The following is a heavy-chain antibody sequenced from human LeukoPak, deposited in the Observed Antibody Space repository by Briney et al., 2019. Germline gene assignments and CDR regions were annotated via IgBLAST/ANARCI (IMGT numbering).Heavy chain of an antibody. CDR1: GFTFSSYS. CDR2: ISSSSSYI. Sequence: PGGSLRLSCAASGFTFSSYSMNWVRQAPGKGLEWVSSISSSSSYIYYADSVKGRFTISRDNAKNSLYLQMNSLRAEDTALYYCARDRVQYTSTSWYILGIFDYCGQGNRVTVSS. CDR3: ARDRVQYTSTSWYILGIFDY. J-gene: IGHJ4*02. V-gene: IGHV3-21*01. D-gene: IGHD2-2*02.